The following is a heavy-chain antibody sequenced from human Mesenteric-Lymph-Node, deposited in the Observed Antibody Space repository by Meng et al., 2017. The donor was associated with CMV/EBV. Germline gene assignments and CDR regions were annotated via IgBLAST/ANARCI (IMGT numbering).Heavy chain of an antibody. CDR3: AKVYCSSTSCPRLGYYYYGMDV. D-gene: IGHD2-2*01. CDR1: GFTFSSYA. CDR2: ISGSGGST. V-gene: IGHV3-23*01. Sequence: ETLSLTCAASGFTFSSYAMSWVRQAPGKGLEWVSAISGSGGSTYYADSVKGRFTISRDNSKNTLYLQMNSLRAEDTAVYYCAKVYCSSTSCPRLGYYYYGMDVWGQGTTVTVSS. J-gene: IGHJ6*02.